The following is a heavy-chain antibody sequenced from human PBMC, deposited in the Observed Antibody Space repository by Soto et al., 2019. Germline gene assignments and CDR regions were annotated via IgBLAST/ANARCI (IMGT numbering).Heavy chain of an antibody. CDR1: GFTFSDYP. J-gene: IGHJ4*02. D-gene: IGHD2-15*01. Sequence: QLVESGGGLVQPGGSLRLSCAASGFTFSDYPMNWVRQAPGKGLEWVSSIRTISSDISFADSVRGRFTISRDNARNSLYLQMTSLRDGDTAVYYCARETPSFDSWGQGTLVTVSA. V-gene: IGHV3-48*02. CDR3: ARETPSFDS. CDR2: IRTISSDI.